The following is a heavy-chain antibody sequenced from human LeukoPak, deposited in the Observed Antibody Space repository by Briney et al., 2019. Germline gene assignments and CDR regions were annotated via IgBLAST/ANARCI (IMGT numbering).Heavy chain of an antibody. D-gene: IGHD6-19*01. Sequence: GSLRLSCAASGFTFSSYGMSWLRQSPGKGLEWIGEIIHSGSIKYNPSLKSRVTISVDTSKNQFSLKLSSVTAADTAVYYCARGWTFTTPMGRVAGTSSRRGRYFDSWGHGTLVTVSS. CDR2: IIHSGSI. CDR1: GFTFSSYG. V-gene: IGHV4-34*01. CDR3: ARGWTFTTPMGRVAGTSSRRGRYFDS. J-gene: IGHJ4*01.